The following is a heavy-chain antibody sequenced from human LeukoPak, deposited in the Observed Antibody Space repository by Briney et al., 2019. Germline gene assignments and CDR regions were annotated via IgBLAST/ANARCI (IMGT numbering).Heavy chain of an antibody. J-gene: IGHJ4*02. CDR2: IYYSGST. D-gene: IGHD6-19*01. V-gene: IGHV4-59*08. CDR1: GVSISTYY. Sequence: SETLSLTCTASGVSISTYYWSWIRQPPGKGLEWIGYIYYSGSTNYNPSLKSRVTISVDTSKNQFSLKLSSVTAADTAVYYCARHRDGSGWTFFDYWGQGTLVTVSS. CDR3: ARHRDGSGWTFFDY.